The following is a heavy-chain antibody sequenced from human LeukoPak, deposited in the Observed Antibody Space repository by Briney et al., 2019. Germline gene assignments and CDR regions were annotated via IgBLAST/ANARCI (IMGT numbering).Heavy chain of an antibody. CDR3: ATTRRMLVVAATPLDY. D-gene: IGHD2-15*01. CDR2: ISYYGSNK. J-gene: IGHJ4*02. Sequence: PGGSLRLSCAASGFTFSSYVMHWVRQAPGKGLDWVALISYYGSNKYSADSVKGRLIISSDNSKNTLYLQMNSLRAEDTAVYYCATTRRMLVVAATPLDYWGQGTLVTVSS. V-gene: IGHV3-30*03. CDR1: GFTFSSYV.